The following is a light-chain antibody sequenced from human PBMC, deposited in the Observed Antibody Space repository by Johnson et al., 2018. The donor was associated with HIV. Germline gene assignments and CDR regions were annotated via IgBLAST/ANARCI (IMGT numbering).Light chain of an antibody. V-gene: IGLV1-51*01. J-gene: IGLJ1*01. CDR3: GTWDSSLSAYV. Sequence: SVLTQPPSVSAAPGQKVTISCSGSSSNIANIYVSWYQQLPGTAPKLLIYDNNNRPSGIPDRFSGSKSGTSATLGITGLQTGDEADYYCGTWDSSLSAYVFGTWTKFTVL. CDR1: SSNIANIY. CDR2: DNN.